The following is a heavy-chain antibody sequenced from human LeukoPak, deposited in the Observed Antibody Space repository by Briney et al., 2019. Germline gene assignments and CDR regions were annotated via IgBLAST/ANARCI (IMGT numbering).Heavy chain of an antibody. Sequence: GGSLRLSCAISGFTVTYRTMSWIRQAPGKGLEWVSAISGSGGSTYYADSVKGRFTISRDNSKNTLYLQMNSLRAEDTAVYYCAKDSPHYYDILTGYFDYWGQGTLVTVSS. CDR2: ISGSGGST. D-gene: IGHD3-9*01. V-gene: IGHV3-23*01. CDR1: GFTVTYRT. CDR3: AKDSPHYYDILTGYFDY. J-gene: IGHJ4*02.